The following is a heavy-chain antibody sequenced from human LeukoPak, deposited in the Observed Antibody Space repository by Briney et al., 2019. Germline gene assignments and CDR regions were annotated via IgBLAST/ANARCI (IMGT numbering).Heavy chain of an antibody. CDR3: ARSRGYEQTNDS. D-gene: IGHD5-18*01. Sequence: GGSLQISGQGSGSPFTSYWIGGARQMPGKGLEWMGIIYPGDSDTRYSPSFQGQVTTSADKSISTAYLQWSSLEASDTAMYYCARSRGYEQTNDSWGQGTLFTASS. CDR2: IYPGDSDT. J-gene: IGHJ4*02. V-gene: IGHV5-51*01. CDR1: GSPFTSYW.